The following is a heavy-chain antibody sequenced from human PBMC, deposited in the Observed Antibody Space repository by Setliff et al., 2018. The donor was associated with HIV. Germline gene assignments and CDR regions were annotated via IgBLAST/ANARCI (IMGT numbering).Heavy chain of an antibody. CDR3: ARESPSSSWFYFDF. Sequence: SETLSLTCAVYGGSFSDYYWTWIRQSPGKGLEWIGEINHRGSTNYNPSLKSRVTVSVDPSKNQFSLKLVSVTAADTAVYYCARESPSSSWFYFDFWGQGTLVTVSS. V-gene: IGHV4-34*01. D-gene: IGHD6-13*01. CDR1: GGSFSDYY. CDR2: INHRGST. J-gene: IGHJ4*02.